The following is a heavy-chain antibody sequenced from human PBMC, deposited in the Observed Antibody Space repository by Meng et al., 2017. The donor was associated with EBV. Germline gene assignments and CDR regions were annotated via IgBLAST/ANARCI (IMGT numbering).Heavy chain of an antibody. V-gene: IGHV3-23*01. D-gene: IGHD3-16*01. CDR3: ANQLWDGGE. CDR2: INTSGGNT. J-gene: IGHJ4*02. Sequence: EVLLLELGGGLVQPGGSVRLSCTASGFTFRNYGMTWVRQAPGKGLEWVSSINTSGGNTHYADSVEGRFTISRDNSKNTLYLQMNSLRAEDTAVYYCANQLWDGGEWGQGTLVTVSS. CDR1: GFTFRNYG.